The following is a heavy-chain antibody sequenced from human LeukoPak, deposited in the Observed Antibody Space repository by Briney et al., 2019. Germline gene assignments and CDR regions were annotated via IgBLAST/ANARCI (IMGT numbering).Heavy chain of an antibody. Sequence: PGGSLRLSCAASGFTFGSYAMSWFRQAPGKGLEWVGFIRSKAYGGTTEYAASVKGRFTISRDDSKSIAYLQMNSLKTEDTAVYYCTRDGWYLSRLLNYWGQGTLVTVSS. CDR3: TRDGWYLSRLLNY. J-gene: IGHJ4*02. CDR2: IRSKAYGGTT. V-gene: IGHV3-49*03. CDR1: GFTFGSYA. D-gene: IGHD6-19*01.